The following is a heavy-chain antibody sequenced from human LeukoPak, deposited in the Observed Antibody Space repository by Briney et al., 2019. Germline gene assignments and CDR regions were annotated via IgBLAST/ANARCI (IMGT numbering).Heavy chain of an antibody. Sequence: ASVKVSCKCTRYILTQYLKHELCPAPGQGLEWMGWINPNSGGTNYAQKFQGRVTMTRDTTISTAYMELSRLRSDDTTGLCITRHGPIAGTVGHIFDPWGQGTLVTVSS. D-gene: IGHD4/OR15-4a*01. J-gene: IGHJ5*02. CDR3: TRHGPIAGTVGHIFDP. CDR2: INPNSGGT. CDR1: RYILTQYL. V-gene: IGHV1-2*02.